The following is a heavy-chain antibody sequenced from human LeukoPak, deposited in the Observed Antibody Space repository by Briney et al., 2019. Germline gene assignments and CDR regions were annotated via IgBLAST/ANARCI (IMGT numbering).Heavy chain of an antibody. Sequence: SQTLSLTCKVSGGSISSGSYYWSWIRQPAGKGLEWIGRIYTSGSTNYNPSLKSRVTISRDTSKNQFFLKLSSVTAADTAVYYCARGPDYGDYLLTFDYWGQGTLVTVSS. CDR1: GGSISSGSYY. J-gene: IGHJ4*02. CDR3: ARGPDYGDYLLTFDY. CDR2: IYTSGST. V-gene: IGHV4-61*02. D-gene: IGHD4-17*01.